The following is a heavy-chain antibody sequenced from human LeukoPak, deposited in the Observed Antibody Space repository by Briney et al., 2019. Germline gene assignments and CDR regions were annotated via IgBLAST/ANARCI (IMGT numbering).Heavy chain of an antibody. V-gene: IGHV4-61*02. D-gene: IGHD1-26*01. Sequence: PSETLSLTCTVSGGSISSSSYYWSWIRQPAGKGLEWIGRIYTSGSTNYNPSLKSRVTISVDTSKNQFSLKLSSVTAADTAVYYCARDRYLGDAFDIWGQGTMVTVSS. J-gene: IGHJ3*02. CDR1: GGSISSSSYY. CDR2: IYTSGST. CDR3: ARDRYLGDAFDI.